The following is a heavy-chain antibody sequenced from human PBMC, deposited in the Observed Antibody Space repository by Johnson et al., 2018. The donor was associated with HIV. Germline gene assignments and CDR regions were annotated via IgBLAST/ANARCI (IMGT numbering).Heavy chain of an antibody. J-gene: IGHJ3*02. V-gene: IGHV3-30-3*01. CDR1: GFTFSSYA. Sequence: GGVVQPGRSLRLSCAASGFTFSSYAMHWVRQAPGKGLEWVAVISYDGSNKYYADSVKGRFTISRDNSKNTLYLQMNSLRAEDTAVYYCARDDLGNPFSSYDAFDIWGQGTMVTVSS. CDR3: ARDDLGNPFSSYDAFDI. D-gene: IGHD6-13*01. CDR2: ISYDGSNK.